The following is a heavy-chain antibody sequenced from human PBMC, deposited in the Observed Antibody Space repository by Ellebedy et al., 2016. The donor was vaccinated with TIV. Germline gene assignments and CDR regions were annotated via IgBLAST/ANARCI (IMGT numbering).Heavy chain of an antibody. CDR2: ISGSGGST. D-gene: IGHD3-10*02. CDR1: GFTFSSYA. CDR3: AKVLGSGSPRDY. Sequence: GESLKISCAASGFTFSSYAMSWVRQAPGKGLEWVSAISGSGGSTYYADSVKGRFTISRDNSKNTLYLQMNSLRAEDTAVYYCAKVLGSGSPRDYWGQGTLVTVSS. V-gene: IGHV3-23*01. J-gene: IGHJ4*02.